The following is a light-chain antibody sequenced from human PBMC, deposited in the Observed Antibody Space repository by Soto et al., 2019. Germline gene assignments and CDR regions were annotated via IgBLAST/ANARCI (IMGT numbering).Light chain of an antibody. CDR2: ENN. CDR3: QSYDSSLSGYV. J-gene: IGLJ1*01. V-gene: IGLV1-40*01. Sequence: QAVVTQPPSVSEAPGQRVTISCTGSSSNIGAGYEAHWYQQVPGTAPNLLIYENNNRPSGVPDRFSGSKSGTSASLAITGLQAEDEAEYYCQSYDSSLSGYVFGTGTKVTVL. CDR1: SSNIGAGYE.